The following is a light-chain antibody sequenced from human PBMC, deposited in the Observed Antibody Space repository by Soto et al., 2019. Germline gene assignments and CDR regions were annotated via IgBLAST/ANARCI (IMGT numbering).Light chain of an antibody. J-gene: IGKJ2*01. CDR1: QSVSSSY. Sequence: EIVLTQSPGTLSLSPGERATLSCRASQSVSSSYLAWYQQKPGQAPRLLIYGASSSATGIPDRFSGSGSGTDFSLTISRLEPEDCAVYYCQQYGSSPVYTFGQGTKLEIK. CDR3: QQYGSSPVYT. CDR2: GAS. V-gene: IGKV3-20*01.